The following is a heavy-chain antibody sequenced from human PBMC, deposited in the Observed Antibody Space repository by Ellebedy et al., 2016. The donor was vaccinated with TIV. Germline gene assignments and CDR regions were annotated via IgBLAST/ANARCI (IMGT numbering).Heavy chain of an antibody. CDR2: VNQSGGT. D-gene: IGHD1-26*01. CDR3: ARGGVGPRLQH. Sequence: MPSETLSLTCAVYGGSFSGYYWSWIRQTPGKGLELIGEVNQSGGTSYSSSLRSRLTISVDTSKSQLSLQLRSVTAADSAMYYCARGGVGPRLQHWGRGTLVTVSS. CDR1: GGSFSGYY. J-gene: IGHJ1*01. V-gene: IGHV4-34*01.